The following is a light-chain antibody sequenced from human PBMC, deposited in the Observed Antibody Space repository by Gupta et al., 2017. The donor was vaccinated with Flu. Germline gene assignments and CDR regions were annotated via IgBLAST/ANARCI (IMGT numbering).Light chain of an antibody. CDR1: KLGDKY. CDR2: QDS. J-gene: IGLJ2*01. V-gene: IGLV3-1*01. Sequence: CSVDKLGDKYTSWYQQKAGQSPVLVIYQDSKRPSEIPERFSGSSSGNTATLTISGTQPLDEAGYCCQVWDSSTVVFGGGTKLTVL. CDR3: QVWDSSTVV.